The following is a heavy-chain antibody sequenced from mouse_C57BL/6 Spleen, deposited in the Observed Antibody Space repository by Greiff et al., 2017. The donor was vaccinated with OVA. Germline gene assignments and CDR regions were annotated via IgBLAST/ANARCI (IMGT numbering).Heavy chain of an antibody. CDR3: AREGYYGDWYFDV. D-gene: IGHD1-1*01. Sequence: QVQLQQSGAELVRPGASVKLSCKASGYTFTDYYINWVKQRPGQGLEWIARIYPGSGNTYYNEKFKGKATLTAEKSSSTAYMQLSSLTSEDSAVYFCAREGYYGDWYFDVWGTGTTVTVSS. V-gene: IGHV1-76*01. CDR1: GYTFTDYY. CDR2: IYPGSGNT. J-gene: IGHJ1*03.